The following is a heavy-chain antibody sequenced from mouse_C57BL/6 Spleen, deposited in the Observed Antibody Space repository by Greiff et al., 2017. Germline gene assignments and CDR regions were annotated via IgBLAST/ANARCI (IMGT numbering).Heavy chain of an antibody. CDR1: GYTFTNYW. J-gene: IGHJ2*01. Sequence: QVQLQQSGAELVRPGTSVKMSCKASGYTFTNYWIGWAKQRPGHGLEWIGDIYPGGGYTNYNEKFKGKATLTADKSSSTAYMQFSSLTSEDSAIYYCARKGLGPGDYWGQGTTLTVSS. CDR2: IYPGGGYT. D-gene: IGHD4-1*01. CDR3: ARKGLGPGDY. V-gene: IGHV1-63*01.